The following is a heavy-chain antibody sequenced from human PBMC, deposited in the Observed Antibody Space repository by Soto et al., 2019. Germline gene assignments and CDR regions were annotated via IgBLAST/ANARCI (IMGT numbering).Heavy chain of an antibody. CDR1: GFTFNSHT. J-gene: IGHJ4*02. D-gene: IGHD1-26*01. CDR2: ISDSSSTI. V-gene: IGHV3-48*04. Sequence: EVQLVESGGGLVQPGGSLRLSCVASGFTFNSHTMNWVRQAPGKGLEWLSYISDSSSTIYYADSVKGRFTNSRDNAKNSLYLQMNSLRADDTAVYYCAREVGATGYWGQGTLVTVSS. CDR3: AREVGATGY.